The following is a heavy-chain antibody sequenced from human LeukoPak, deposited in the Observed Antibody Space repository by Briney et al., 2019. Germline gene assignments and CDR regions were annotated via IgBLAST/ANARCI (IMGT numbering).Heavy chain of an antibody. CDR1: GGSISSGGYY. D-gene: IGHD3-22*01. CDR2: IYHNGST. Sequence: SQALSLTCTVSGGSISSGGYYWSWIRQPPGKGLEWIGYIYHNGSTYYNPSLKSRVTISVDRSKNQFSLKLSSVTAADTAVYYCAPYLYDTGAFDIWGQGTMVTVSS. CDR3: APYLYDTGAFDI. V-gene: IGHV4-30-2*01. J-gene: IGHJ3*02.